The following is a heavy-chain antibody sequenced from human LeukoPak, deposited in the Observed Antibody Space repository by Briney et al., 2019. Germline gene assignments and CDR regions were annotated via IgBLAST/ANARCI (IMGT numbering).Heavy chain of an antibody. J-gene: IGHJ4*02. CDR2: TNTDGSST. Sequence: PGGSLRLSCAASGFTFSHYWMHWVRQAPGKGLVWVSRTNTDGSSTSYVDSVKGRFTISRDNAKNTMYLQMNSLRAEDTAMYCCGPTDSSGLDWGQGTLVTVSS. D-gene: IGHD3-22*01. CDR1: GFTFSHYW. V-gene: IGHV3-74*01. CDR3: GPTDSSGLD.